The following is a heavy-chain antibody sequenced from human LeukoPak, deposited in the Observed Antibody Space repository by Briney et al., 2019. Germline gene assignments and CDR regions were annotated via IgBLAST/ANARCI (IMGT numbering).Heavy chain of an antibody. CDR1: GYSFTSYW. V-gene: IGHV5-51*01. D-gene: IGHD6-6*01. CDR3: ASEFYSSSSAPGDAFDI. J-gene: IGHJ3*02. CDR2: IHPRDSET. Sequence: GESLKISCKGSGYSFTSYWIGWVRQMPGKGLEWMVIIHPRDSETRYSPSFQGQVTMSADKSITTAYLQWTSLKVSDTAMYYCASEFYSSSSAPGDAFDIWGQGTMVTVSS.